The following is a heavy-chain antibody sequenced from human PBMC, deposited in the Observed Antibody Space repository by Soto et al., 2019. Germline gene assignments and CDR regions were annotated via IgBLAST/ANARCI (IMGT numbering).Heavy chain of an antibody. J-gene: IGHJ4*02. V-gene: IGHV4-39*01. D-gene: IGHD6-13*01. CDR2: IYYSGST. CDR3: ARHKRTYSSSWYDY. Sequence: QLQLQEWAPGLVKPSETLSLTCTVSGGSISSSSYYWGWIRQPPGKGLEWIGSIYYSGSTYYNPSLKSRVTVTVDTSKTQFSLKLRSVTAADTAVYCCARHKRTYSSSWYDYWGQGTLVTVSS. CDR1: GGSISSSSYY.